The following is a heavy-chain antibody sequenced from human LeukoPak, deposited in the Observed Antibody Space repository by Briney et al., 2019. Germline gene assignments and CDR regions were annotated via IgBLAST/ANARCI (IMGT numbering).Heavy chain of an antibody. CDR3: AKDHPRWELRYYFDY. CDR1: GFTFSSYA. D-gene: IGHD1-26*01. J-gene: IGHJ4*02. CDR2: ISGSGGST. Sequence: GVSLRLSCAASGFTFSSYAMSWVRQAPGKGLEWVSAISGSGGSTYYADSVKGRFTISRDNSKNTLYLQMNSLRAEDTAVYYCAKDHPRWELRYYFDYWAREPWSPSPQ. V-gene: IGHV3-23*01.